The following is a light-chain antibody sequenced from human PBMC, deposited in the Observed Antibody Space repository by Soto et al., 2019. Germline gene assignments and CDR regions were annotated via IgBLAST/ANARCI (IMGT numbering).Light chain of an antibody. CDR2: DAA. CDR3: QQLNSYPLT. Sequence: IQLTQSPSSLSASVGDRVTITCRASPAIASFLAWYQQKPGTAPKLLIYDAATLQSGVPSRFSGSGSGTDFTLTISSLQPEDFATYYCQQLNSYPLTLGGGTKVDI. V-gene: IGKV1-9*01. CDR1: PAIASF. J-gene: IGKJ4*01.